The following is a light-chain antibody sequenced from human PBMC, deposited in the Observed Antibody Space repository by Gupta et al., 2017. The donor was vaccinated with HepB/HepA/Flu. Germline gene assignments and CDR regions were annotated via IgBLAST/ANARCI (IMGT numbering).Light chain of an antibody. J-gene: IGLJ3*02. V-gene: IGLV3-21*03. CDR1: SLGSNS. Sequence: SYVLTQPPSVSVAPGKTARITCGGNSLGSNSVQWSQQKPGQAPVLVFFVDRDRPSGIPERVHCSPSGNTATPTLTRVEAEDGADDDCHVQAGDSDNGVLGGGTKLTVL. CDR2: VDR. CDR3: HVQAGDSDNGV.